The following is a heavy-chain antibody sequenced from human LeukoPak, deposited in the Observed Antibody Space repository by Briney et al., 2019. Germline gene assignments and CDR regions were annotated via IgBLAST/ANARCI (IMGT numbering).Heavy chain of an antibody. CDR3: ASLAAIGYCSSTSCRDSMDV. D-gene: IGHD2-2*01. J-gene: IGHJ6*02. CDR1: GGSISSYY. Sequence: SETLSLTCTVSGGSISSYYWSWIRQPPGKGLEWIGYIYYSGSTNYNPSLKSRVTISVDTSKNQFSLKLSSVTAAHTAVYYCASLAAIGYCSSTSCRDSMDVWGQGTTVTVSS. V-gene: IGHV4-59*01. CDR2: IYYSGST.